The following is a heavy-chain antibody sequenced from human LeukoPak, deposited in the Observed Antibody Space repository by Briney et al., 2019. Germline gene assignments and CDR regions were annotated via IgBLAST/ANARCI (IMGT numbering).Heavy chain of an antibody. J-gene: IGHJ4*02. CDR2: IYYSGGT. D-gene: IGHD1-26*01. CDR1: GGSISNSNYY. V-gene: IGHV4-39*01. Sequence: PSETLSLTCTVSGGSISNSNYYWGWIRQPPRRGLEWIGSIYYSGGTYYNPSLKSRVTISVDTSKNQFSLNLSSVTAADTAVFHCARHGGASYLYYFDYWGQGTLVTVSS. CDR3: ARHGGASYLYYFDY.